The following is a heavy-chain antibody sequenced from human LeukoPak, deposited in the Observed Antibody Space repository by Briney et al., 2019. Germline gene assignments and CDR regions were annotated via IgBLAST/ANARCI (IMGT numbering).Heavy chain of an antibody. V-gene: IGHV1-69*04. D-gene: IGHD4-17*01. Sequence: ASVRVSCKASGGTFSSYAISWVRQAPGQGLEWMGRIIPILGIANYAQKFQGRVTITADKSTSTAYMELSSLRSEDTAVYYCATWGLRTNQWGQGTLVTVSS. CDR2: IIPILGIA. J-gene: IGHJ4*02. CDR1: GGTFSSYA. CDR3: ATWGLRTNQ.